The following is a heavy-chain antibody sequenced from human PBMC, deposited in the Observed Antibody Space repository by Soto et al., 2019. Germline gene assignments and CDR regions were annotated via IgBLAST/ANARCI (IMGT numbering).Heavy chain of an antibody. CDR1: GFTFSNAW. V-gene: IGHV3-15*07. D-gene: IGHD3-3*01. Sequence: EVQLVESGGGLVKPGGSLRLSCAASGFTFSNAWMNWVRQAPGKGLEWVGRIKSKTDGGTTDYAAPVKGRFTISRDDSKNTLHLQVNSLKTEDTAVYYCTTGADYYDFWSGYYGGFDYWGQGTLVTVSS. J-gene: IGHJ4*02. CDR3: TTGADYYDFWSGYYGGFDY. CDR2: IKSKTDGGTT.